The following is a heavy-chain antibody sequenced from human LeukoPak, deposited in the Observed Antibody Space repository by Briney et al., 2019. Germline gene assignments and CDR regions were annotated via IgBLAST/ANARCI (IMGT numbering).Heavy chain of an antibody. Sequence: SVKVSCKASGGTFSSYAISWVRQAPGQGLEWMGGIIPIFGTANYAQKFQGRVTITADKSTSTAYMELSSLRSEDTAVYYCARGKGGYNYRGSFDYWGQGTLVTVSS. J-gene: IGHJ4*02. CDR3: ARGKGGYNYRGSFDY. D-gene: IGHD5-24*01. V-gene: IGHV1-69*06. CDR1: GGTFSSYA. CDR2: IIPIFGTA.